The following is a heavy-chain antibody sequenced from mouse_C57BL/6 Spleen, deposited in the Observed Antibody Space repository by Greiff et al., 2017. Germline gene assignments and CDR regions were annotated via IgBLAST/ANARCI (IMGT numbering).Heavy chain of an antibody. V-gene: IGHV1-80*01. CDR3: ARRTVVEGYFDV. CDR2: IYPGDGDT. CDR1: GYAFSSYW. Sequence: QVHVKQSGAELVKPGASVKISCKASGYAFSSYWMNWVKQRPGKGLEWIGQIYPGDGDTNYNGKFKGKATLTADKSSSTAYMQLSSLTSEDSAVYFCARRTVVEGYFDVWGTGTTVTVSS. J-gene: IGHJ1*03. D-gene: IGHD1-1*01.